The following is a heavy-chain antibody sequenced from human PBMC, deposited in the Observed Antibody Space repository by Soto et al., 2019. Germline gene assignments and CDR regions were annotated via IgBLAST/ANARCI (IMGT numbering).Heavy chain of an antibody. CDR1: GFTFSSYG. CDR2: IWYDGSNK. J-gene: IGHJ4*02. V-gene: IGHV3-33*01. Sequence: GGSLRLSCAASGFTFSSYGMHWVRQAPGKGLEWVAVIWYDGSNKYYADSVKGRFTISRDNSKNTLYLQMNSLRAEDTAVYYCARGRRGVRETACSDYWGQGTLVTVSS. CDR3: ARGRRGVRETACSDY. D-gene: IGHD3-10*01.